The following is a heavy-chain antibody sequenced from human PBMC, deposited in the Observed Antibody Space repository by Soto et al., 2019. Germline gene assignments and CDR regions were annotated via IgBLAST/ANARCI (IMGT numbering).Heavy chain of an antibody. V-gene: IGHV3-48*01. D-gene: IGHD4-4*01. Sequence: GGSLRLSCAASGFTFSSYSMNWVRQAPGKGLEWVSYISSSSSTIYYADSVKGRFTISRDNAKNSLYLQMNSLRAEDTAVYYCARGVGEYSNRRYMDVWGKGTTVTVSS. J-gene: IGHJ6*03. CDR1: GFTFSSYS. CDR3: ARGVGEYSNRRYMDV. CDR2: ISSSSSTI.